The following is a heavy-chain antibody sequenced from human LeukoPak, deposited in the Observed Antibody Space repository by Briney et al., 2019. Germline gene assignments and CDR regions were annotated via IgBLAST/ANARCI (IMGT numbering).Heavy chain of an antibody. D-gene: IGHD6-13*01. CDR3: ARVLRTLRQQLVSAFGY. J-gene: IGHJ4*02. Sequence: ASVKVSCKASGYTFTGYYMHWVRQAPGQGLEWMGWINPNSGATNYAQKFQGRVTMTRDTSISTAYMELSRLRSDDTAVYYCARVLRTLRQQLVSAFGYWGQGTLVTVSS. CDR2: INPNSGAT. V-gene: IGHV1-2*02. CDR1: GYTFTGYY.